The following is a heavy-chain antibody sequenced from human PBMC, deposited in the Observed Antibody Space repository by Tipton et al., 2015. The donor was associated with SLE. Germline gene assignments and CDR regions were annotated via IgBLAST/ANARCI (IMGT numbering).Heavy chain of an antibody. Sequence: TLSLTCTVSGGSISSSSYYWGWIRQPPGKRLEWIGSIYYSGSTYYNPSLKSRVTISVDTSKNQFSLKLSSVTAADTAVYYCARDTVSYYYDSSGLDYWGQGTLVTVSS. V-gene: IGHV4-39*07. CDR2: IYYSGST. D-gene: IGHD3-22*01. J-gene: IGHJ4*02. CDR3: ARDTVSYYYDSSGLDY. CDR1: GGSISSSSYY.